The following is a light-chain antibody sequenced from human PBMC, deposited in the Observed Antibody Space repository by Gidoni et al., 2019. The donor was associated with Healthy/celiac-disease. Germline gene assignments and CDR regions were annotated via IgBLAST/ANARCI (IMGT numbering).Light chain of an antibody. Sequence: DIQMTQSPSSLSASVGDRVTITCRASQSIRSYLNWYQQKPGKDPKILIYAASSLPRGVPSRFSGSGSWTDFTLTISRLQPEDFATYYGRQSYSTPLTFGGGTKVEIK. V-gene: IGKV1-39*01. CDR3: RQSYSTPLT. J-gene: IGKJ4*01. CDR2: AAS. CDR1: QSIRSY.